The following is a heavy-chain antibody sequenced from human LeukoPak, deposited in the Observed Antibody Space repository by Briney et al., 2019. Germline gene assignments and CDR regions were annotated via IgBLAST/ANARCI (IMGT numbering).Heavy chain of an antibody. J-gene: IGHJ4*02. CDR3: ARDLEGYYYDSSGYWGL. Sequence: PSETLSLTCTVSAGSISSSSYYWGWIRQPPGKGLEGIVSIYYSGSTYYNPSLKSRVTISVDTSKNQFSLKLSSVTAADTAVYYCARDLEGYYYDSSGYWGLWGQGTLVTVSS. CDR1: AGSISSSSYY. D-gene: IGHD3-22*01. V-gene: IGHV4-39*07. CDR2: IYYSGST.